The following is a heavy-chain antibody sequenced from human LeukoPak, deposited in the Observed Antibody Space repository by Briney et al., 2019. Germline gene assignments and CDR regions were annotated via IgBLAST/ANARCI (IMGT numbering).Heavy chain of an antibody. V-gene: IGHV3-23*01. D-gene: IGHD5-18*01. J-gene: IGHJ4*02. CDR1: GFTFSSYA. CDR3: AKDYGDSYGLGFDY. Sequence: QPGGSLRLSCAASGFTFSSYAMSRVPQAPGKGLEGVSAISGSGGSTYYADSVKGRFTISRDNSKNTLYLQMNSLRAEDTAVYYCAKDYGDSYGLGFDYWGQGTLVTVSS. CDR2: ISGSGGST.